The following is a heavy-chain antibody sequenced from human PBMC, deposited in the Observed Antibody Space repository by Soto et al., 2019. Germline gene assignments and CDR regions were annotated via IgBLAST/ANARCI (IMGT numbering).Heavy chain of an antibody. CDR1: GFPFSSYA. D-gene: IGHD3-22*01. V-gene: IGHV3-23*01. J-gene: IGHJ4*02. CDR2: ISGSGSNT. CDR3: AKALSTYSEDRGGYYCLQRFDS. Sequence: GGSLRLSCAASGFPFSSYAMSWVRQAPGKGLEWVSAISGSGSNTYYADSAKGRFFISRDASTDTLYLQLNGLRAEDTAVYYCAKALSTYSEDRGGYYCLQRFDSWGQGALVTVYS.